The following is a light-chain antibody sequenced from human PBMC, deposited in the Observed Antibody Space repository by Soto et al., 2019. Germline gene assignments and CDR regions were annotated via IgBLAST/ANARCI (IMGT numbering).Light chain of an antibody. CDR1: SSDVGGYNY. V-gene: IGLV2-11*01. CDR2: DVS. Sequence: QSVLTQPRSVSGSPGQSVTISCTGTSSDVGGYNYVSWYQQHPGKAPKLMIYDVSKRPSGVPDRFSGSKSGNTASLTISGLQAEDEADYYCCSYAGGYSYVFGTGTKVTV. CDR3: CSYAGGYSYV. J-gene: IGLJ1*01.